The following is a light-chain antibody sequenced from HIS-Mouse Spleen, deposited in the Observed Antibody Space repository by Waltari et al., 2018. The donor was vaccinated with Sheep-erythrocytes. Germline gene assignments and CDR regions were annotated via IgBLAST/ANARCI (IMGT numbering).Light chain of an antibody. CDR3: NSRDSSGNHYV. J-gene: IGLJ1*01. CDR1: SLRSYY. Sequence: SSELTQDPAVSVALGQTVRITCQGDSLRSYYASGYQHKPGQAPVLIIYGKNNRPSGIPDRFSGSSSGNTASLTITGAQAEDEADYYCNSRDSSGNHYVFGTGTKVTVL. V-gene: IGLV3-19*01. CDR2: GKN.